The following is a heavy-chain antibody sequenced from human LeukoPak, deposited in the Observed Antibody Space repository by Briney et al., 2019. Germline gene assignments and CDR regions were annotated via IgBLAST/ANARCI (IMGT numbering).Heavy chain of an antibody. V-gene: IGHV4-31*03. J-gene: IGHJ4*02. CDR3: ARNADGSGNLLPFYFDY. CDR1: GGPIYSGGYY. CDR2: IYYTGST. D-gene: IGHD3-10*01. Sequence: SQTLSLTCTVSGGPIYSGGYYWSWIRQHPGEGLEWIEYIYYTGSTYYNPSLKSRVAISVDTSKNQFSLILSSVTAADTAVYYCARNADGSGNLLPFYFDYWGPGTLVTVSS.